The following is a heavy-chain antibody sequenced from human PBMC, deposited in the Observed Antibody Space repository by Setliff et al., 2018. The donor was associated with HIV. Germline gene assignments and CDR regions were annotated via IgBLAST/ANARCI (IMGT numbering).Heavy chain of an antibody. CDR3: ARVAHSSSYHYYGMDV. Sequence: SVKVSCKASGGTFGSYGISWVRQAPGQGLEWMGAIIPMFGTGFYAQKFQGRVTITTDESRTTSYMELSSLRFEDTAVYFCARVAHSSSYHYYGMDVWGQGTAVTVS. CDR1: GGTFGSYG. V-gene: IGHV1-69*05. CDR2: IIPMFGTG. D-gene: IGHD6-19*01. J-gene: IGHJ6*02.